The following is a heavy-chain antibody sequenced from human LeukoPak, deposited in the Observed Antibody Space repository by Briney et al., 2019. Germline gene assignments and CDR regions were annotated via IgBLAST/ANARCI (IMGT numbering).Heavy chain of an antibody. J-gene: IGHJ5*02. CDR2: ISTRSSSK. CDR1: GLSFSDYH. CDR3: VRQEYYYDSSGHSA. V-gene: IGHV3-48*02. Sequence: GGSLTLSCAVSGLSFSDYHMNWVRQSPGKGLEWVSYISTRSSSKYYANSVKGRFTISRDDVKKSLYLQMNSLRDEDTAVYYCVRQEYYYDSSGHSAWGQGTLVTVSS. D-gene: IGHD3-22*01.